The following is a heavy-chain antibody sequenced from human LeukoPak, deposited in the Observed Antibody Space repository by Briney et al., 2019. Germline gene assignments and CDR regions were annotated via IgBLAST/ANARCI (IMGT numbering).Heavy chain of an antibody. V-gene: IGHV3-30*02. D-gene: IGHD6-19*01. CDR1: GFTFSSYG. CDR3: ALGAVAGPAGIDY. Sequence: GGSLRLSCAASGFTFSSYGMHWFRQAQGKGLEWVAFIRYDGSNKYYADSVKGRFTNSRDNSKNTLYLQMNSLRAEDTAVYYCALGAVAGPAGIDYWGQGTLVTVSS. CDR2: IRYDGSNK. J-gene: IGHJ4*02.